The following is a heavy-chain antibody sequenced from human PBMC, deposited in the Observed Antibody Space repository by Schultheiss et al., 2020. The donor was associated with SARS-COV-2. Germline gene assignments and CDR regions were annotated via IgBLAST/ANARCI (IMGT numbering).Heavy chain of an antibody. D-gene: IGHD2-2*01. Sequence: SETLSLTCTVSGGSISSYYWSWIRQPPGKGLEWIGYIYYSGSTYYNPSLKSRVTMSVDTSKNQFSLKLSSVTAADTAVYYCARHSWAVVPAAGVRPALSPAFDPWGQGTLVTVSS. CDR3: ARHSWAVVPAAGVRPALSPAFDP. CDR1: GGSISSYY. CDR2: IYYSGST. J-gene: IGHJ5*02. V-gene: IGHV4-59*08.